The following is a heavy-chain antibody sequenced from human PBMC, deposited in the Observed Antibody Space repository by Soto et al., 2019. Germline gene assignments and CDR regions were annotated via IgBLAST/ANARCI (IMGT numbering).Heavy chain of an antibody. CDR1: GYAFNDYA. V-gene: IGHV3-9*01. CDR3: AKDMHDSSGYYYVFDY. J-gene: IGHJ4*02. D-gene: IGHD3-22*01. CDR2: ISWNSGSI. Sequence: EVQLVESGGGWVQPGRTLRLSCAASGYAFNDYAMHWVRQAPGKGLEWVSGISWNSGSIGYADSVKGRFTISRDNAKNSLYLQINSLRAEDTALYYCAKDMHDSSGYYYVFDYWGQGTLVTVSS.